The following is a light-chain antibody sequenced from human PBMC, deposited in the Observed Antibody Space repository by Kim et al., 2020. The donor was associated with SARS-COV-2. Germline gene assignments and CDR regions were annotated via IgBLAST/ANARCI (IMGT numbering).Light chain of an antibody. Sequence: ELTQPPSASGTPGQRVTITCSGSSSNIGSNYVYWYQQLPGTAPKLLIYRNNQRPSGFPDRFSGSKSGTSASLAISGLRSEDEADYYCAAWDDSLSGRVFGGGTQLTVL. CDR1: SSNIGSNY. CDR2: RNN. V-gene: IGLV1-47*01. CDR3: AAWDDSLSGRV. J-gene: IGLJ3*02.